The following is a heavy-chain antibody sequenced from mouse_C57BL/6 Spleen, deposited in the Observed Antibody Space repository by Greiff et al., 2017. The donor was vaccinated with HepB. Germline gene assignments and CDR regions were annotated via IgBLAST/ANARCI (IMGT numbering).Heavy chain of an antibody. CDR3: ATYDYDVNYYAMDY. Sequence: QVQLQQSGAELARPGASVKMSCKASGYTFTSYTMHWVKQRPGQGLEWIGYINPSSGYTKYNQKFKDKATLTADKSSSTAYMQLSSLTSEDSAVYYCATYDYDVNYYAMDYWGQGTSVTVSS. CDR1: GYTFTSYT. J-gene: IGHJ4*01. CDR2: INPSSGYT. D-gene: IGHD2-4*01. V-gene: IGHV1-4*01.